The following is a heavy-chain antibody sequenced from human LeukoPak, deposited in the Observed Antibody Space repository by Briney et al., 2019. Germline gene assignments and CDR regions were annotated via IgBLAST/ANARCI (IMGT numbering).Heavy chain of an antibody. J-gene: IGHJ6*02. CDR1: GYTFTSYG. CDR3: ARFFRTPYYYYGMDV. Sequence: ASVKVSCKASGYTFTSYGISWVRQAPGQGLEWMGWMNPNSGNTGYAQKFQGRVTMTRNTSISTAYMELSSLRSEDTAVYYCARFFRTPYYYYGMDVWGQGTTVTVSS. V-gene: IGHV1-8*02. D-gene: IGHD3-3*01. CDR2: MNPNSGNT.